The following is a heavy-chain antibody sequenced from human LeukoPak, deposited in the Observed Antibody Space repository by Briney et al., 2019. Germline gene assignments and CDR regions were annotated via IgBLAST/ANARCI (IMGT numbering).Heavy chain of an antibody. V-gene: IGHV1-8*01. Sequence: WASVKVSCKASGYTFTSYYFNWVRQAPGQGLEWLGWMNPDNGDTGYAQKFQGRVTMTMNTSITTVYMDLKSLRSDDTAVYYCARGRRSAWYDAFGLDPWGQGTLVTVSS. J-gene: IGHJ5*02. D-gene: IGHD6-13*01. CDR3: ARGRRSAWYDAFGLDP. CDR1: GYTFTSYY. CDR2: MNPDNGDT.